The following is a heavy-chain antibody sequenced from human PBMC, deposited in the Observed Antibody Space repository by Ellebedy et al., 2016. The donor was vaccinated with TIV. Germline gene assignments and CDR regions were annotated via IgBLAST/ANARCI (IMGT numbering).Heavy chain of an antibody. V-gene: IGHV3-33*01. CDR3: AREMVAPGPDDYYYGMDV. CDR2: VWYDGNYK. CDR1: GFTFMSYG. J-gene: IGHJ6*02. Sequence: GGSLRLSCASSGFTFMSYGMHWVRQAPGKGLEWVAVVWYDGNYKRVADSVRGRFTISRDNSKSTISLQMNSLRAEDTAIYYCAREMVAPGPDDYYYGMDVWGQGTTVTVSS. D-gene: IGHD2-15*01.